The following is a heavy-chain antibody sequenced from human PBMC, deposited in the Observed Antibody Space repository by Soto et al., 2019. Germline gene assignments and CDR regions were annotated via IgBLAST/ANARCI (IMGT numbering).Heavy chain of an antibody. D-gene: IGHD5-18*01. CDR3: ARGKPSGYKFGHRNFFYYGFDV. V-gene: IGHV4-34*01. Sequence: PSDTLSLTCAVCSGSFTDHYLTWVRQSPVKGLGWIGEINQSGSTDYNPSLKSRVTLSLDTSKNQFSLKVTSVTAADTAVYYCARGKPSGYKFGHRNFFYYGFDVWGPGTAVTVSS. CDR1: SGSFTDHY. CDR2: INQSGST. J-gene: IGHJ6*02.